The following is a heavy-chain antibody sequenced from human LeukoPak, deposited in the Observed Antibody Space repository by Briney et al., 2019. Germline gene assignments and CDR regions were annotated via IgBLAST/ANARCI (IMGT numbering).Heavy chain of an antibody. CDR3: AGHHPRNTVDF. J-gene: IGHJ4*02. D-gene: IGHD2-8*02. CDR2: ISDIGSI. V-gene: IGHV4-59*08. Sequence: ASETLSLTCTVSGGSISSYYWSWIRQPPGKGLEWIAYISDIGSINYNPSLKSRVTISLETSKNQFSLKLSSVTAADTAVYYCAGHHPRNTVDFWGQGTLVTVSP. CDR1: GGSISSYY.